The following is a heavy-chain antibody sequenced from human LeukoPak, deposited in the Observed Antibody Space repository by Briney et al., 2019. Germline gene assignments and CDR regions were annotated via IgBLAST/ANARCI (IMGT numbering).Heavy chain of an antibody. V-gene: IGHV3-30*04. CDR2: ISYDGSNK. Sequence: PGGSLRLSCAASGFTFSSYAMHWVRQAPGKGLEWVAVISYDGSNKYYADSVKGRFTISRDNSKNTLYLQMNSLRAEDTAVYYCARESIAVSLYYMDVWGKGTTVTVSS. CDR1: GFTFSSYA. D-gene: IGHD6-6*01. CDR3: ARESIAVSLYYMDV. J-gene: IGHJ6*03.